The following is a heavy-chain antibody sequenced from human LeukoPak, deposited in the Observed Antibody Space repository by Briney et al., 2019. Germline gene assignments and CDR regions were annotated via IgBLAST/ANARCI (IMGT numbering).Heavy chain of an antibody. J-gene: IGHJ4*02. Sequence: PGGSLRLSCVASGFSFSSYWMHWVRQAPGKGLMWVARISSDGSDTKYGGSVKGRFTISRDNGKNTLYLQMNSLGAEDTAVYYCARDQTQLGPTTVDHWGQGIQVTVSS. CDR3: ARDQTQLGPTTVDH. CDR2: ISSDGSDT. CDR1: GFSFSSYW. V-gene: IGHV3-74*01. D-gene: IGHD1-1*01.